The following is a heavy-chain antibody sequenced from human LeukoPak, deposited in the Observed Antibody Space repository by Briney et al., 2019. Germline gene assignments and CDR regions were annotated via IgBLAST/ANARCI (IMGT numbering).Heavy chain of an antibody. V-gene: IGHV5-51*01. D-gene: IGHD3-22*01. Sequence: GESLKISCKGSGYSFTSYWIGRVRQMPGKGLEWMGIIYPGDSDTRYSPSFQGQVTISADKSISTAYLQWSSLKASDTAMYYCAIAHGSSGYYYYAAFDIWGQGTMVTVSS. J-gene: IGHJ3*02. CDR3: AIAHGSSGYYYYAAFDI. CDR1: GYSFTSYW. CDR2: IYPGDSDT.